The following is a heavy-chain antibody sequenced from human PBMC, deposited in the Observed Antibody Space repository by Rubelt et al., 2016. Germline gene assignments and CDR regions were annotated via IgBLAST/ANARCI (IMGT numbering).Heavy chain of an antibody. CDR3: AREDYDRSGCPGGLCLDV. CDR2: IGVAGDT. D-gene: IGHD3-22*01. V-gene: IGHV3-13*01. J-gene: IGHJ6*04. Sequence: VQLVESGGGVVQPGRSLRLSCAASGFTFSSYGMHWVRQAPGKGLEWVSAIGVAGDTYYSDSVRGRFTISRENGRNSLFLQVDGLNVGDTARYHCAREDYDRSGCPGGLCLDVWGKGTTVTVSS. CDR1: GFTFSSYG.